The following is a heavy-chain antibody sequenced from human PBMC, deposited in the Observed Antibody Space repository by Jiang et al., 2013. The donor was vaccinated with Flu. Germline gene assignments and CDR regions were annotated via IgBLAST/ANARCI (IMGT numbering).Heavy chain of an antibody. V-gene: IGHV4-39*07. J-gene: IGHJ2*01. CDR1: GGSISSSSYY. CDR3: AADNLTYCSGGSCYWYFDL. D-gene: IGHD2-15*01. Sequence: LLKPSETLSLTCTVSGGSISSSSYYWGWIRQPPGKGLEWIGSIYYSGSTYYNPSLKSRVTISVDTSKNQFSLKLSSVTAADTAVYYCAADNLTYCSGGSCYWYFDLWGRGTLVTVSS. CDR2: IYYSGST.